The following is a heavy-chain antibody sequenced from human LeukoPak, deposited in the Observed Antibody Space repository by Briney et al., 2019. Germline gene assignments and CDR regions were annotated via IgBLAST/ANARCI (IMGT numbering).Heavy chain of an antibody. CDR1: GGSISSYY. V-gene: IGHV4-59*01. CDR3: ARARSSTVDYFDY. Sequence: PSETLSLTCTVSGGSISSYYRSWIRQPPGKGLEWIGYVSYSGSTNYNPSLKSRVTISVDTSKNQFSLKLSSVTAADTAVYYCARARSSTVDYFDYWGQGTLVTVSS. D-gene: IGHD6-13*01. J-gene: IGHJ4*02. CDR2: VSYSGST.